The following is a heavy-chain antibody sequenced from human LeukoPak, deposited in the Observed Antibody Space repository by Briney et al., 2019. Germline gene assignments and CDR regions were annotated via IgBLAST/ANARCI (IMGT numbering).Heavy chain of an antibody. CDR2: IIPIIGMT. V-gene: IGHV1-69*04. CDR3: ARERGSQARAGMDV. Sequence: ASVKVSCKASGGTLSSYGFSWVRQAPGQELEWMGRIIPIIGMTNYTQKFQGRVRITADKSTITAYMELTRLTSADTAVYYCARERGSQARAGMDVWGQGTTVTVSS. J-gene: IGHJ6*02. D-gene: IGHD3-16*01. CDR1: GGTLSSYG.